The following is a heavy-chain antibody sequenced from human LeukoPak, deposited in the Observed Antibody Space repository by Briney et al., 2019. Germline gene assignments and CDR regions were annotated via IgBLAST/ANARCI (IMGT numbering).Heavy chain of an antibody. CDR3: AKRNGF. Sequence: PGRSLRLSCAASGFTFSSYDMHWVCQAPGKGLEWVAIISYDGNNKYYADSVKGRFTISRGNSKNTLYLQMNTLRVEDTAVHYCAKRNGFWGQGTLVTVSS. V-gene: IGHV3-30*18. CDR1: GFTFSSYD. CDR2: ISYDGNNK. D-gene: IGHD1-1*01. J-gene: IGHJ4*02.